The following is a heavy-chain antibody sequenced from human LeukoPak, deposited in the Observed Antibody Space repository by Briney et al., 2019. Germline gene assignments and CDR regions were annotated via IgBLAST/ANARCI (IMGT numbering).Heavy chain of an antibody. CDR3: TRGDQDYGDYVLHY. V-gene: IGHV3-21*01. Sequence: PGGSLRLSCAASGFTFSSYSMKSVRQAPGKGLECVSSIISSSSYINHADSVKGRFTISRDNAKNPLYLQMNSLRAEDTAVYYCTRGDQDYGDYVLHYWGQGTLVTVSS. CDR2: IISSSSYI. CDR1: GFTFSSYS. J-gene: IGHJ4*02. D-gene: IGHD4-17*01.